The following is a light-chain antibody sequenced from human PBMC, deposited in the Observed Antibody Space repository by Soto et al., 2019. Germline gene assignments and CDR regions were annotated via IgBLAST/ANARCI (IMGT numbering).Light chain of an antibody. J-gene: IGKJ5*01. CDR1: QSVSSSY. V-gene: IGKV3-20*01. CDR2: GAS. Sequence: EIVLTQSPGTLSLSPGERATLSCRASQSVSSSYLAWYQQKPGQAPRLLIYGASSRAPGIPDRCSGSGSGTDFTLTISRLEPEDFAVYYCQQYGSSPSVTFGQGTRLEIK. CDR3: QQYGSSPSVT.